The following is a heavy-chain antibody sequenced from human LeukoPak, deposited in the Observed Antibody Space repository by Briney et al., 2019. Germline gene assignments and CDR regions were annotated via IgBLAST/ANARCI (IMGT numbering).Heavy chain of an antibody. CDR1: PYTLINYD. CDR3: ARVWRTSPYYIDY. D-gene: IGHD2-21*01. CDR2: ISAYNGNT. Sequence: ASVKVSCKASPYTLINYDIIWVRQAPGQGLEWVGWISAYNGNTNYAQKLQGRVSMTTDTSTSTAYMELRSLRSDDTAVYHCARVWRTSPYYIDYWGQGTLVTVSS. V-gene: IGHV1-18*01. J-gene: IGHJ4*02.